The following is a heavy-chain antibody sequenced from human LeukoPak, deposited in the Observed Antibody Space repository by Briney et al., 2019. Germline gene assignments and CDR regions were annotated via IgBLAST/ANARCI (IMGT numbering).Heavy chain of an antibody. CDR1: GFTFSSCA. Sequence: GGSLRLSCVASGFTFSSCAMNWVRQAPGKGLEWVSTISGGGGSTYYADSVKGRFTISRDNSKSTLYLQVNSLRAEDTAVYYCAKGGKWDVTPFDYWGQGTLVTVSS. CDR2: ISGGGGST. J-gene: IGHJ4*02. CDR3: AKGGKWDVTPFDY. D-gene: IGHD1-26*01. V-gene: IGHV3-23*01.